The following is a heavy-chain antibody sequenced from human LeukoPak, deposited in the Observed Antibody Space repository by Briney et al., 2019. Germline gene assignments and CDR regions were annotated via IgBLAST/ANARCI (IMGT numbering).Heavy chain of an antibody. CDR3: ARDRYYDFWSGYYPADY. Sequence: PGGSLRLSCAASGFTFSSYAMNWVRQAPGKGLEWVSGISGNGDTTYYADSVKGRFTISRDNSKNTLYLQMNSLRAEDTAVYYCARDRYYDFWSGYYPADYWGQGTLVTVSS. J-gene: IGHJ4*02. CDR1: GFTFSSYA. D-gene: IGHD3-3*01. CDR2: ISGNGDTT. V-gene: IGHV3-23*01.